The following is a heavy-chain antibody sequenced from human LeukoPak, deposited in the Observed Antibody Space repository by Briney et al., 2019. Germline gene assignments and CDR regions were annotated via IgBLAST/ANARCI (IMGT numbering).Heavy chain of an antibody. Sequence: PGGSLRLSCAASGFTFTDYYMGWIRQAPGKGLEWVSYISISSTTIYYADSVKGRFTFSRDNAKNSLYLQMNSLRDEDTAVYYCARAGRLQYGDYVAFDYWGQGTLVTVSS. CDR3: ARAGRLQYGDYVAFDY. CDR2: ISISSTTI. D-gene: IGHD4-17*01. V-gene: IGHV3-11*01. J-gene: IGHJ4*02. CDR1: GFTFTDYY.